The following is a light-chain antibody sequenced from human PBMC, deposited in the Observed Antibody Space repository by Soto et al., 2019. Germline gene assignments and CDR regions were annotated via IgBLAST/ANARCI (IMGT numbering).Light chain of an antibody. CDR3: QQYGNSEWT. V-gene: IGKV3-20*01. J-gene: IGKJ1*01. Sequence: EIVMTQSPATLSVSPGERATLTCRASQSVTSRYLGWSQQKPGQAPCLLIYGASSRATGIPDRFSGSGSGTDFTLTISRLEPEDFAVYYCQQYGNSEWTFGQGTKVDIK. CDR1: QSVTSRY. CDR2: GAS.